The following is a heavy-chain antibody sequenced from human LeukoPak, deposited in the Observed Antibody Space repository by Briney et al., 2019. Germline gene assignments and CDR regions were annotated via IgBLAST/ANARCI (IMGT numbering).Heavy chain of an antibody. Sequence: GESLKISCQGSGYSFSSYWIGWVRQMPGKGLEWLGIIHLGDSDTKYRPSFQGQVTLSADRSISTVYLQWSSLKASDTAMYYCAIGRHCSSTSCLDGFDIWGQGTMVIVSS. CDR2: IHLGDSDT. D-gene: IGHD2-2*01. V-gene: IGHV5-51*01. CDR1: GYSFSSYW. J-gene: IGHJ3*02. CDR3: AIGRHCSSTSCLDGFDI.